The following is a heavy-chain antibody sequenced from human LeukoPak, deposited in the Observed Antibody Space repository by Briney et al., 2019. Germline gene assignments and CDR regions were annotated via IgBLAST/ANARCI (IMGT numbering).Heavy chain of an antibody. CDR1: GFTFDDYA. D-gene: IGHD3-22*01. V-gene: IGHV3-9*03. CDR3: AKDTIYDSSGYADY. CDR2: ISWNSGSI. J-gene: IGHJ4*02. Sequence: GGSLRLSCAASGFTFDDYAMHWVRQAPGKGLEWVSGISWNSGSIGYADSVKGRFTISRDNAKNSLYLQMNSLRAEDMALYYCAKDTIYDSSGYADYWGQGTLVTVSS.